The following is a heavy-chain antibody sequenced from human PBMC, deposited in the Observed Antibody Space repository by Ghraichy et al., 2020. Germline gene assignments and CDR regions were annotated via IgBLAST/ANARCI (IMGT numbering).Heavy chain of an antibody. CDR3: ATDHWVMMSSSYVPFDY. V-gene: IGHV1-18*04. CDR2: ISAITGDT. Sequence: ASVKVSCKVSGYSLSEYGISWVRQAPGQGPECLGWISAITGDTKFARKFQGRLTLTTDTSTNTAYMELTSLRSDGTAVYYCATDHWVMMSSSYVPFDYWGQGTLVTVSS. CDR1: GYSLSEYG. D-gene: IGHD2-2*01. J-gene: IGHJ4*02.